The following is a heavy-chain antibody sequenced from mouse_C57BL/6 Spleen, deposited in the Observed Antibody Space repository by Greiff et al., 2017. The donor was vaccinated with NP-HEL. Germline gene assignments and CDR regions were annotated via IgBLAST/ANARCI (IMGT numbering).Heavy chain of an antibody. D-gene: IGHD2-4*01. V-gene: IGHV5-15*04. CDR3: ARQGDYDYDWFAY. Sequence: EVMLVESGGGLVQPGGSLKLSCAASGFTFSDYGMAWVRQAPRKGPEWVAFISNLAYSIYYADTVTGRFTISRENAKNTLYLEMSSLRSEDTAMYYCARQGDYDYDWFAYWGQGTLVTVSA. CDR2: ISNLAYSI. J-gene: IGHJ3*01. CDR1: GFTFSDYG.